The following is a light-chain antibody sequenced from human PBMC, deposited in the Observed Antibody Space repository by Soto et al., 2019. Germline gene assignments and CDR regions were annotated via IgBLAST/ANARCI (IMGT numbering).Light chain of an antibody. J-gene: IGKJ3*01. Sequence: EMVLTQSPGTLSLSPGERATFSCRAIQSVNSRFLAWYQQKPGQAPRLLIYGASTRATGIPDRFSGSGSGTDFTLTISRLQPEDFAGYYCHYYDDSPPFPFGPGTKVD. V-gene: IGKV3-20*01. CDR3: HYYDDSPPFP. CDR2: GAS. CDR1: QSVNSRF.